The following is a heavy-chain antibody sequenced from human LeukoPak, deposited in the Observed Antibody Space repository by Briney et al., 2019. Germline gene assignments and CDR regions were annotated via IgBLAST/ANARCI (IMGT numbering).Heavy chain of an antibody. CDR3: ARNSSGRFDN. CDR1: GFTFSNFG. D-gene: IGHD6-19*01. V-gene: IGHV3-30*02. J-gene: IGHJ4*02. CDR2: IRYDGSDK. Sequence: SGGSLRLSCAASGFTFSNFGMNWVRQAPGKGLEWAAFIRYDGSDKYYADSVKGRFSISRDNSKNTLYLEMNSLRAEDTAVYYCARNSSGRFDNWGQGTLVTVSS.